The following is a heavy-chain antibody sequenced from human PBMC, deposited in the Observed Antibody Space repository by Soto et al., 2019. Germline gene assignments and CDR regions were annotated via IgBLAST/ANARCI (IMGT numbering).Heavy chain of an antibody. V-gene: IGHV3-53*02. CDR3: ATSYDSSGYYYGY. J-gene: IGHJ4*02. CDR1: GFTVSSNY. Sequence: EVQLVETGGGLIQPGGSLRLSCAASGFTVSSNYMSWVRQAPGKGLEWVSVIYSGGSTYYADSVKGRFTISRDNSKNTLYLHMNSLRAEDTAVYYCATSYDSSGYYYGYCGQGTLVTVSS. D-gene: IGHD3-22*01. CDR2: IYSGGST.